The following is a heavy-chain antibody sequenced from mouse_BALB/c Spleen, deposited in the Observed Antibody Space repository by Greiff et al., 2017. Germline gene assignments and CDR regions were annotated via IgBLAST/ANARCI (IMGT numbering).Heavy chain of an antibody. D-gene: IGHD1-1*01. Sequence: DVMLVESGGGLVKPGGSLKLSCAASGFTFSSYAMSWVRQTPEKRLEWVASISSGGSTYYPDSVKGRFTISRDNARNILYLQMSSLRSEDTAMYYCARGPTVDYWDQGTTLTVSS. CDR2: ISSGGST. CDR3: ARGPTVDY. CDR1: GFTFSSYA. V-gene: IGHV5-6-5*01. J-gene: IGHJ2*01.